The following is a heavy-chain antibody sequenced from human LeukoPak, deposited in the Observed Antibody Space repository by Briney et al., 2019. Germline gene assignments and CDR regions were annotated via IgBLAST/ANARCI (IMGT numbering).Heavy chain of an antibody. Sequence: GGSLRLSCAASGFTFSSYAMSWVRQAPGKGLEWVSAISGSGGSTYYPGSVKGRFTISRENAKNSLYLQMNSLRAGDTAVYYCARESNDAFDIWGQGTMVTVSS. V-gene: IGHV3-23*01. CDR2: ISGSGGST. J-gene: IGHJ3*02. CDR3: ARESNDAFDI. CDR1: GFTFSSYA.